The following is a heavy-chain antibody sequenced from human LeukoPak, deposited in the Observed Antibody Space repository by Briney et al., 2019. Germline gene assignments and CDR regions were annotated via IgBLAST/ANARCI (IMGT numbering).Heavy chain of an antibody. CDR1: GYTFTAYY. CDR3: VRDFIAAAGTGA. J-gene: IGHJ5*02. Sequence: RASAKVSCKASGYTFTAYYMHWVRQAPGQGLEWMGWINPNSGGTDYSQKFQGRVTMTRDTSISTAYMELSSLRFGDRAVYYCVRDFIAAAGTGAWGQGTLVTVSS. V-gene: IGHV1-2*02. CDR2: INPNSGGT. D-gene: IGHD6-13*01.